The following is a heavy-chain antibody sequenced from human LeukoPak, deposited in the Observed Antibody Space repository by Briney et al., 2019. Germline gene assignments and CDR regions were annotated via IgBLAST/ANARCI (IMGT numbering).Heavy chain of an antibody. D-gene: IGHD3-10*01. Sequence: SVKVSCKASGFTFTSSAMQWVRQARGQRLEWIGWIVVGSGNTNYAQKFQERVTITRDMFTSTAYMELSSLRSEDTAVYYCAADRDYYGSGRNADAFDIWGQGTMVTVSS. CDR3: AADRDYYGSGRNADAFDI. CDR2: IVVGSGNT. V-gene: IGHV1-58*02. CDR1: GFTFTSSA. J-gene: IGHJ3*02.